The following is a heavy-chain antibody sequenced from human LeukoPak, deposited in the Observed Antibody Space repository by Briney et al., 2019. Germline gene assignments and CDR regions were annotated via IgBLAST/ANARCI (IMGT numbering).Heavy chain of an antibody. CDR2: ISSSSSYI. CDR3: ARDPRWELNPNLDY. D-gene: IGHD1-26*01. V-gene: IGHV3-21*01. CDR1: GFTFSSYS. J-gene: IGHJ4*02. Sequence: GGSLRLSCAASGFTFSSYSMNWVRQAPGKGLEWVSSISSSSSYIYYADSVEGRFTISRDNAKNSLYLQMNSLRAEDTAVYYCARDPRWELNPNLDYWGQGTLVTVSS.